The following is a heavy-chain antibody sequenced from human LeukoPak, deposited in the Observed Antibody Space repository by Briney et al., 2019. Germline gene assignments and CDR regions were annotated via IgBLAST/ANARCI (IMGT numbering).Heavy chain of an antibody. D-gene: IGHD3-10*01. CDR3: ARDRVYGSAIRT. CDR1: GFNVSDDY. Sequence: PGGSLRLSCAASGFNVSDDYMTWVRQAPGKGLEWVSVIYTSGRSDYVDSVKGRFNISRDSTKNTVYLQMNSLTVEDTAVYYCARDRVYGSAIRTWGQGTLVTVSS. J-gene: IGHJ4*02. V-gene: IGHV3-66*01. CDR2: IYTSGRS.